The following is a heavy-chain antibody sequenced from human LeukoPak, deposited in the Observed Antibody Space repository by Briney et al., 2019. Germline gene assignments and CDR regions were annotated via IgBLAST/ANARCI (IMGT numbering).Heavy chain of an antibody. J-gene: IGHJ5*02. CDR1: GFTFSSYA. Sequence: PGGSLRLSCAASGFTFSSYAMSWVRQAPGKGLEWVSAISGSGGSTYYADSVKGRFTNSRDNSKDTLFLQLNSLTAADTAMYFCAKASVAIPQYCNSWGQGTLVTVSS. V-gene: IGHV3-23*01. CDR3: AKASVAIPQYCNS. CDR2: ISGSGGST. D-gene: IGHD2-2*02.